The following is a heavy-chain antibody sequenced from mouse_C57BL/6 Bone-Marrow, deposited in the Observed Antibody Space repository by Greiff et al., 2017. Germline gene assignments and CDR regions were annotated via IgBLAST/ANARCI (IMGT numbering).Heavy chain of an antibody. Sequence: QVQLQQPGAELVKPGASVKLSCKASGYTFTSYWMHWVKQRPGQGLEWIGMIHPNSGSTNYTEKFKSKATLTVDKSSSTAYMQLSSLTSEDSAVYYCARVGPGWLLPHYFDYWGQGTTLTVSS. D-gene: IGHD2-3*01. CDR3: ARVGPGWLLPHYFDY. CDR2: IHPNSGST. CDR1: GYTFTSYW. V-gene: IGHV1-64*01. J-gene: IGHJ2*01.